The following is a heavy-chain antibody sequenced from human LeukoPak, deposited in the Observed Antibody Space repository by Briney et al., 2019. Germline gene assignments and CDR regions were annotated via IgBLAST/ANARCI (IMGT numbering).Heavy chain of an antibody. CDR3: ARIAVAGTGKGNY. CDR1: GFTFSSYS. V-gene: IGHV3-21*01. D-gene: IGHD6-19*01. Sequence: GGSLRLSCAASGFTFSSYSMNWVRQAPGKGLEWVSSISSSSSYIYYAGSVKGRFTISRDNAKNSLYLQMNSLRAEDTAVYYCARIAVAGTGKGNYWGQGTLVTVSS. J-gene: IGHJ4*02. CDR2: ISSSSSYI.